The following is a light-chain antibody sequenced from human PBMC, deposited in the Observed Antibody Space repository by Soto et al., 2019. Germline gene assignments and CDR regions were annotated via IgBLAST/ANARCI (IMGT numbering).Light chain of an antibody. J-gene: IGLJ2*01. CDR1: SSDVGGYNY. CDR3: SSYTSSSTHVV. CDR2: EVS. Sequence: QSVLTQPASVSGSPGQSITISCTGTSSDVGGYNYVSWYQQHPGKAPKLMIYEVSNRPSGVSNRFSGSKSGNTASLTISGLQDEDEADYYCSSYTSSSTHVVFGGGTKLTV. V-gene: IGLV2-14*01.